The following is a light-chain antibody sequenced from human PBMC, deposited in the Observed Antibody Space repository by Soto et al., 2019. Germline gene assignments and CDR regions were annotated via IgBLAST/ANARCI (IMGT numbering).Light chain of an antibody. Sequence: ELVLTQSPGSLSLSPGERVSLSCRASQRVGSNYLAWFQQKPGQTPRLLISGASTRATGIPDRCSGSGSVTDFTLTINRLEPDAFAVYYCQPYGSSHHTVAQVTRLEIK. CDR3: QPYGSSHHT. V-gene: IGKV3-20*01. J-gene: IGKJ5*01. CDR1: QRVGSNY. CDR2: GAS.